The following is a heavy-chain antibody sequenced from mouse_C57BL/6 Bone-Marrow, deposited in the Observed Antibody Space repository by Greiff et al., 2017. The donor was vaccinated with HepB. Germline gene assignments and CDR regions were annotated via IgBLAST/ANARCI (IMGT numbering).Heavy chain of an antibody. V-gene: IGHV3-6*01. J-gene: IGHJ2*01. D-gene: IGHD3-2*02. CDR1: GYSITSGYY. CDR2: ISYDGSN. CDR3: ARDRGPAQAADY. Sequence: EVQLVESGPGLVKPSQSLSLTCSVTGYSITSGYYWNWIRQFPGNKLEWMGYISYDGSNNYNPSLKNRISITRDTSKNQFFLKLNSVTTEDTATYYCARDRGPAQAADYWGQGTTLTVSS.